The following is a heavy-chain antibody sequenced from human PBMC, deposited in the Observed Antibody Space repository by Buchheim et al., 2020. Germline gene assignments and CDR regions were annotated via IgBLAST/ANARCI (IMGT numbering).Heavy chain of an antibody. CDR2: ISGSGGTT. J-gene: IGHJ4*02. V-gene: IGHV3-23*01. CDR1: GFTFSTYA. D-gene: IGHD2/OR15-2a*01. CDR3: AKARGTGYYYLYFDS. Sequence: EVQLLESGGGLGQPGGSLRLSCAASGFTFSTYAMSWVRQAPGKGLEWVSSISGSGGTTFYADSVEGRFTISRDNSKNTLYLQMNSLRAEDTAVYYCAKARGTGYYYLYFDSWGKGT.